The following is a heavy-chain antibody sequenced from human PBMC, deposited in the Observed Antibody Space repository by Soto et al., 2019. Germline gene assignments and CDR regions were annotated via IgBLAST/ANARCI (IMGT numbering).Heavy chain of an antibody. V-gene: IGHV4-59*01. CDR1: NGSIVNYY. CDR2: ISYSGST. CDR3: ASRLTEATTTGDGVDI. D-gene: IGHD3-9*01. Sequence: QVQLQESGPGLVKPSETLSLTCTVSNGSIVNYYWSWIRQPPGKGLEWIGCISYSGSTNYNPSLKSRVTISVDMSKNQHSRRLSSVTAADTAGYYCASRLTEATTTGDGVDIWGQGTMVTVSS. J-gene: IGHJ3*02.